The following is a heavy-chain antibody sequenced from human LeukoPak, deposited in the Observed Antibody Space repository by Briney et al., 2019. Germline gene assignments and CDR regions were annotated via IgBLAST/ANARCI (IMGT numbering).Heavy chain of an antibody. Sequence: GGSLRLSCAASGFTFSSYAMNWVRQAPGKGLEWVSAITGSGDSTYYADSAKGRFSISRDNSKNTLYLRMNSLRAEDTAIYFCAKVLNYYAPFDYWGQGTLVTVSS. CDR2: ITGSGDST. CDR3: AKVLNYYAPFDY. V-gene: IGHV3-23*01. CDR1: GFTFSSYA. J-gene: IGHJ4*02. D-gene: IGHD3-10*01.